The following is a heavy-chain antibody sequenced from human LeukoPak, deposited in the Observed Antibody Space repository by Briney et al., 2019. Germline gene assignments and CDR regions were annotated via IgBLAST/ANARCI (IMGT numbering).Heavy chain of an antibody. J-gene: IGHJ6*03. Sequence: GGSLRLSCAASGFTFDDYGMSWVRQAPGKGLEWVSGINWNGGSTGYADSVKGRFTISRDNAKNSLYLQMNSLRAEDTALYYCARSPGTYYLYYYYMDVWGKGTTVTVSS. V-gene: IGHV3-20*04. CDR1: GFTFDDYG. CDR3: ARSPGTYYLYYYYMDV. CDR2: INWNGGST. D-gene: IGHD3-10*01.